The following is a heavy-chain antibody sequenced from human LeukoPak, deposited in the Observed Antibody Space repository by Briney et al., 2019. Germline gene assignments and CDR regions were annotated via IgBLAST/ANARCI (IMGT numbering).Heavy chain of an antibody. D-gene: IGHD3-10*01. J-gene: IGHJ4*02. CDR3: AKDYYGSGSHFLDY. CDR1: GFTFSSYG. CDR2: IWYDGSNK. V-gene: IGHV3-33*06. Sequence: GRSLRLSCAASGFTFSSYGMHWVRQAPGKGLEWVAVIWYDGSNKYYADSVKGRFTISRDNSKNTLYLQMNSLRAEDTAVYYCAKDYYGSGSHFLDYWGQGTLVPVSS.